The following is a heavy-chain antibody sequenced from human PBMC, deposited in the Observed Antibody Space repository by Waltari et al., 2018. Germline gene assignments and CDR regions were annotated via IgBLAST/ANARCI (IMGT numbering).Heavy chain of an antibody. D-gene: IGHD6-6*01. CDR3: AKDPKYSSSPTLDY. V-gene: IGHV3-33*06. J-gene: IGHJ4*02. Sequence: QVQLVESGGGVVQPGRSLRLSCAASGFTFSSYGMHWVRQAPGKGLEWVAVIWYDGSNKYYADSVKGRFTISRDNSKNTLYLQMNSLRAEDTAVYYCAKDPKYSSSPTLDYWGQGTLVTVSS. CDR1: GFTFSSYG. CDR2: IWYDGSNK.